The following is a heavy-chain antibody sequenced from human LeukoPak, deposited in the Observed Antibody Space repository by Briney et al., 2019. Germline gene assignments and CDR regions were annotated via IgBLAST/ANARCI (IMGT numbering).Heavy chain of an antibody. V-gene: IGHV3-21*01. CDR2: ISTSSSFI. Sequence: GGSLRLSCAASGFTFSSYSMNWVRQAPGKGLEWVSSISTSSSFISYADSVKGRFTISRDNAKNSLYLQMNSLRAEDTAVYYCARHVVAVGFDYWGQGTLVTVSS. CDR3: ARHVVAVGFDY. J-gene: IGHJ4*02. CDR1: GFTFSSYS. D-gene: IGHD3-22*01.